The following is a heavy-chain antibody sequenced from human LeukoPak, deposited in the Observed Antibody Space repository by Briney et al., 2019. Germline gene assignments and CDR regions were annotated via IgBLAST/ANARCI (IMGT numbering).Heavy chain of an antibody. V-gene: IGHV3-30*02. CDR3: AKYRSYYGSGIDY. J-gene: IGHJ4*02. D-gene: IGHD3-10*01. CDR1: GFTSSSYG. Sequence: GGSLRLSCAASGFTSSSYGMHWVRQAPGKGLEWVAFTQYDGSYKHYADSVKGRFTVSRDNSKNTLYLQMNSLRAEDTAVYYCAKYRSYYGSGIDYWGQGTLVTVSS. CDR2: TQYDGSYK.